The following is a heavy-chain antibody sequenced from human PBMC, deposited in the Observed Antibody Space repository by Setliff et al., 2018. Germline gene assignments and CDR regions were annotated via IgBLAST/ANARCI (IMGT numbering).Heavy chain of an antibody. CDR2: IGWSGGRI. CDR3: ARDRGESTTWYALDGFDV. CDR1: GLTFSSYS. V-gene: IGHV3-48*03. J-gene: IGHJ3*01. D-gene: IGHD6-13*01. Sequence: LSLSCAGSGLTFSSYSWNWFRQAPGKGLEWVAYIGWSGGRIYYADSVKGRSTISRDNAKSSLYLQMNSLRAEDTAIYYCARDRGESTTWYALDGFDVWGQGTMVTVSS.